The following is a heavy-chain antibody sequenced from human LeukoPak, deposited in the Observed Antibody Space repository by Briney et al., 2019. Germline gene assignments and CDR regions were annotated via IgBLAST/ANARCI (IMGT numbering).Heavy chain of an antibody. V-gene: IGHV3-23*01. CDR1: GFTFSSYA. CDR3: AKHYDSSGYYFDY. Sequence: SGGSLRLSCAASGFTFSSYAMHWVRQAPGKGLEWVSAIIESGGSTFYADSVKGRFTISRDNSKNTLYLQMNSLRAEDTAVYYCAKHYDSSGYYFDYWGQGTLVTVSS. CDR2: IIESGGST. J-gene: IGHJ4*02. D-gene: IGHD3-22*01.